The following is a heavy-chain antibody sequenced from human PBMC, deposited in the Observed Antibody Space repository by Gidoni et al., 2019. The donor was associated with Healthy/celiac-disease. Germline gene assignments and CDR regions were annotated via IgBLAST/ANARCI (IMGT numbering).Heavy chain of an antibody. CDR3: TRDASGWYDLQRDAFDI. D-gene: IGHD6-19*01. CDR2: IRSKAYGGTT. V-gene: IGHV3-49*03. CDR1: GFTFVDYA. Sequence: EVQLVESGGGLVQPGRSLRLSCTASGFTFVDYAMSWFRQAPGKGLEWVGFIRSKAYGGTTEYAASVKGRFTISRDDSKSIAYLQMNSLKTEDTAVYYCTRDASGWYDLQRDAFDIWGQGTMVTVSS. J-gene: IGHJ3*02.